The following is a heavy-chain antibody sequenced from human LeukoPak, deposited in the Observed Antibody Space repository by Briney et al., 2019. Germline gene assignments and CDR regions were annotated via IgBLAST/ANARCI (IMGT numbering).Heavy chain of an antibody. Sequence: VKPSQTLSLTCTVSGGSISSGDYYWSWIRQPPGKGLEWIGYIYYSGSTYYNPSLKSRVTISVDTSKNQFSLKLSSVTAADTAVYYCARADSSGWLGSLDYWGQGTLVTVSS. V-gene: IGHV4-30-4*01. CDR1: GGSISSGDYY. D-gene: IGHD6-19*01. CDR3: ARADSSGWLGSLDY. J-gene: IGHJ4*02. CDR2: IYYSGST.